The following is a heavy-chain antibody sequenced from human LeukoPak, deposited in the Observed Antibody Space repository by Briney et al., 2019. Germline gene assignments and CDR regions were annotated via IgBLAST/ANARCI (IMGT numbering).Heavy chain of an antibody. Sequence: PGGSLRLSCAASGFTFSSYAMSWVRQAPGKGLEWVSAISGSGGSTYYADSVKGRFTISRDNSKNTLYLQMNSLRAEDTAVYYCAKDRRYSSGWHDAFDIWGQGTMVTVSS. CDR2: ISGSGGST. D-gene: IGHD6-19*01. V-gene: IGHV3-23*01. CDR3: AKDRRYSSGWHDAFDI. CDR1: GFTFSSYA. J-gene: IGHJ3*02.